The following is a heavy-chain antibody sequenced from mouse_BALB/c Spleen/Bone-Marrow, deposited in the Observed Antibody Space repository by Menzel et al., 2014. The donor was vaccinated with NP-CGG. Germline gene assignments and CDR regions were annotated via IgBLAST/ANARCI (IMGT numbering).Heavy chain of an antibody. CDR3: ASRDSSGYVPDY. D-gene: IGHD3-2*01. V-gene: IGHV1S132*01. J-gene: IGHJ2*01. CDR1: GYTFTSYW. Sequence: QVQLQQSGAELEKPGASVKLSCKTSGYTFTSYWIQWVKQRPGQGLGWIGEIFPGTGTTYYNEKFKGKATLTIDTSSSTAYMQLSSLTSEDSAVYFCASRDSSGYVPDYWGQGTTLTVSS. CDR2: IFPGTGTT.